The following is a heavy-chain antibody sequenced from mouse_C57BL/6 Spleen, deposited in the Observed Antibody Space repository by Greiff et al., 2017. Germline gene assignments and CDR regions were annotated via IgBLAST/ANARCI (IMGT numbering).Heavy chain of an antibody. J-gene: IGHJ2*01. CDR1: GYSITSGYY. CDR2: ISYDGSN. D-gene: IGHD2-1*01. CDR3: ARDGTTHY. V-gene: IGHV3-6*01. Sequence: EVKLQESGPGLVKPSQSLSLTCSVTGYSITSGYYWNWIRQFPGNKLEWMGYISYDGSNNYNPSLKNRISITRDTSKNQFFLKLNSVTTEDTATYYCARDGTTHYWGQGTTLTVSS.